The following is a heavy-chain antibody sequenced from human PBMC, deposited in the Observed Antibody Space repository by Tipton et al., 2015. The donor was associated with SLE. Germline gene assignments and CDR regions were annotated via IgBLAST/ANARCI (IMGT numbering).Heavy chain of an antibody. CDR1: GGSVSSGAFY. CDR2: LYYSGTT. J-gene: IGHJ3*01. CDR3: ASLVGVSTSGAFDL. D-gene: IGHD1-26*01. Sequence: TLSLTCIVSGGSVSSGAFYWGWIRQPPGKGLEWIGSLYYSGTTYYNTSLKSRVTISIDTSKNQFSLKLTSVAAADTAMYYCASLVGVSTSGAFDLWGQGTMATVSS. V-gene: IGHV4-39*07.